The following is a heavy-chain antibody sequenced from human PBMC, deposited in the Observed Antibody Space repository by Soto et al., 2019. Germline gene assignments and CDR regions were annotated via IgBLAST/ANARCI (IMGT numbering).Heavy chain of an antibody. Sequence: EVQLVESGGGLVKPGGSLRLSCAASGFTFSSYSMNWVRQAPGKGLEWVSSISRNSSYIYYADSVKGRFTISRDNAKNSLYLQMNSLRAVDTAVYYCARGDSLVGAAVFYYWRQGTLVTASS. D-gene: IGHD1-26*01. CDR2: ISRNSSYI. CDR1: GFTFSSYS. CDR3: ARGDSLVGAAVFYY. J-gene: IGHJ4*02. V-gene: IGHV3-21*01.